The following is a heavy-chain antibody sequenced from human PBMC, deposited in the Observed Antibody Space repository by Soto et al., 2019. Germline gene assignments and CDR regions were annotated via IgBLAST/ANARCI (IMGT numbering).Heavy chain of an antibody. D-gene: IGHD2-2*01. CDR2: VRWNSGSI. CDR3: AKDMWNIVVVPAAIYYYYYMDV. CDR1: GFTFDDYA. J-gene: IGHJ6*03. Sequence: EVQLVESGGGLVQPGRSLRLSCAASGFTFDDYAMHWVRQAPGKGLEWVSGVRWNSGSIGYADSVEGRFTISRDNAKNSLYLQMNSLRAEDTALYYCAKDMWNIVVVPAAIYYYYYMDVWGKGTTVTVSS. V-gene: IGHV3-9*01.